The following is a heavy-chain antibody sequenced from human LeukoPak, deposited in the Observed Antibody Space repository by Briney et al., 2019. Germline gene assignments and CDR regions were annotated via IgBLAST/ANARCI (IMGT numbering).Heavy chain of an antibody. CDR1: GFTFSHYG. CDR3: AKDAQRGFDYSNSLEY. V-gene: IGHV3-33*06. D-gene: IGHD4-11*01. CDR2: IWNDGSDK. Sequence: PGRSLRLSCVASGFTFSHYGMHWVRQSPGEGLEWVAVIWNDGSDKYYGDSVKGRFTISRDNSRNTVYLNMDSLRAEDTARYYCAKDAQRGFDYSNSLEYWGQGTLVTVS. J-gene: IGHJ4*02.